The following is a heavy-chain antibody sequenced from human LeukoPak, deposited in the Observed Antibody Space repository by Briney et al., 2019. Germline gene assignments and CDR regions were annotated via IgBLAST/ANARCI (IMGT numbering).Heavy chain of an antibody. CDR1: GGSFSTYY. V-gene: IGHV4-59*01. CDR3: ARGGDYGDLRYFDY. D-gene: IGHD4-17*01. J-gene: IGHJ4*02. Sequence: PSETLSLTCTVSGGSFSTYYWTWTRQPPGQGLEWIAYIYYSGSTNYNPSLTSRATISLDTSQNQFSLKLSSVTADATAVYYCARGGDYGDLRYFDYWGQGTLVTVSS. CDR2: IYYSGST.